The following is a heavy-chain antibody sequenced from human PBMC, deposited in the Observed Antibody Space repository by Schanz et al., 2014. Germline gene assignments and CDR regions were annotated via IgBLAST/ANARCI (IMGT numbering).Heavy chain of an antibody. CDR3: AASSGWHPSTDY. Sequence: VQLVESGGGLVQPGGSLRLSCAASGFTFSAYYMTWIRQAPGKGLEWLSYISDSGTYTNYADSVKGRFTISRDNAKSSLYLQMNSLRVEDTAVYYCAASSGWHPSTDYWGQGTLGTVSS. J-gene: IGHJ4*02. CDR2: ISDSGTYT. D-gene: IGHD6-19*01. CDR1: GFTFSAYY. V-gene: IGHV3-11*05.